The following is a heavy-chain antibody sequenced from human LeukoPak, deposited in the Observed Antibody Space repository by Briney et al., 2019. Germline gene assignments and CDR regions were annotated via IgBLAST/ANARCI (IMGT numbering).Heavy chain of an antibody. Sequence: SETLSLTCTVSGGSISSGDYYWSWIRQPPGKGLEWIGYIYYSGSTYYNPSLKSRVTISVDTSKNQFSLKLSSVTAADTAVYYCARVAYCGGDCPHEEDAFDIWGQGTMVTVSS. CDR2: IYYSGST. J-gene: IGHJ3*02. CDR3: ARVAYCGGDCPHEEDAFDI. V-gene: IGHV4-30-4*02. CDR1: GGSISSGDYY. D-gene: IGHD2-21*01.